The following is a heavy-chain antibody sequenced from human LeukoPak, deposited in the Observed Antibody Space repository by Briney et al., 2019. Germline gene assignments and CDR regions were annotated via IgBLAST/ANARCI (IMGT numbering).Heavy chain of an antibody. J-gene: IGHJ6*02. CDR1: GFTFSSYA. CDR3: ASPSTLWFGESHYYYGMDV. V-gene: IGHV3-23*01. Sequence: PGGSLRLSCAASGFTFSSYAMSWVRQAPGKGLEWVSAISGSGGSTYYADSVKGRFTISRDNSKNTLYLQMNSLRAEDTAVYYCASPSTLWFGESHYYYGMDVWGQGTTVTVSS. D-gene: IGHD3-10*01. CDR2: ISGSGGST.